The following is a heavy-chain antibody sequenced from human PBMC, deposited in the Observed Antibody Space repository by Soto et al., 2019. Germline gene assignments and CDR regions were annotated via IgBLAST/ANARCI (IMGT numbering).Heavy chain of an antibody. CDR1: GFSLSTSGVG. J-gene: IGHJ3*02. CDR3: AHRLVGADAFDI. D-gene: IGHD2-15*01. CDR2: IYWDGDK. Sequence: QITLKESGPTLVKPTQTLTLTCTFSGFSLSTSGVGVGWIRQPPGKALEWLALIYWDGDKRYSPSLKSRLTITKDTSKNQVVLTMTNMDPVDTATYYCAHRLVGADAFDIWGQGTMVTVSS. V-gene: IGHV2-5*02.